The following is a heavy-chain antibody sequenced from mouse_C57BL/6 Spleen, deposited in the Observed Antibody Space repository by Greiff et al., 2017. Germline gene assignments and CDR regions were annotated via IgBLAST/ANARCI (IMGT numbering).Heavy chain of an antibody. CDR1: GYTFTSYW. Sequence: QVQLQQPGAELVKPGASVKLSCKASGYTFTSYWMQWVKQRPGQGLEWIGEIDPSDSYTNYNQKFKGKATLTVDTSSSTAYMQLSSLTSEDSAVYYCARGAYYSNYDYWGQGTTLTVSS. CDR2: IDPSDSYT. CDR3: ARGAYYSNYDY. J-gene: IGHJ2*01. D-gene: IGHD2-5*01. V-gene: IGHV1-50*01.